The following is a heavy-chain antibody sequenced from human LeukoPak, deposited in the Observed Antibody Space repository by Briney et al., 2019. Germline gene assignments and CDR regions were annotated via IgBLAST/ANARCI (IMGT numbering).Heavy chain of an antibody. CDR3: ARVGYYYGAGSHFKALDS. Sequence: ASVKVSCKASGYTFSDYYIHWVRQAPGQGLEWMGWINPDSGDTNYEQKFQDWVTMTRDTSVNTVYMELSSLKSDETAVYYCARVGYYYGAGSHFKALDSWGQGTLVIVSS. CDR1: GYTFSDYY. CDR2: INPDSGDT. J-gene: IGHJ4*02. D-gene: IGHD3-10*01. V-gene: IGHV1-2*04.